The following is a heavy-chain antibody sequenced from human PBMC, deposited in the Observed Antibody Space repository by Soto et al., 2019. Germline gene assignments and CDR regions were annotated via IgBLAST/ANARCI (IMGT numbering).Heavy chain of an antibody. CDR2: ISSSGTYT. J-gene: IGHJ6*02. V-gene: IGHV3-21*01. Sequence: EVDLVESGGALVEPGGSLRLSCAASGFTFSSYSMNWVRQAPGKGPEWVSSISSSGTYTHYAESVNGRFTISRDNAQNSVYLQVSSLRVEDTAVHYCARVGCRGGSCSSRGDFYYGMDVWGQGTTVTVSS. CDR3: ARVGCRGGSCSSRGDFYYGMDV. D-gene: IGHD2-15*01. CDR1: GFTFSSYS.